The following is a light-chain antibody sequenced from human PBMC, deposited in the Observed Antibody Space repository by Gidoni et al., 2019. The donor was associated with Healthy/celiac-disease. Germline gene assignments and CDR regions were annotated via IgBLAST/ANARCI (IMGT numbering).Light chain of an antibody. CDR3: SSYTSSSTLV. V-gene: IGLV2-14*01. CDR1: SSDVGGYNY. Sequence: QSALTQPASVSGSPGQSITFSCTGTSSDVGGYNYVSWYQQPPGKAPKLMIYEVSNRPSGVSNRFSGSKSGNTAYLTISGLQAEDEADYYCSSYTSSSTLVFGGGTKLTVL. CDR2: EVS. J-gene: IGLJ2*01.